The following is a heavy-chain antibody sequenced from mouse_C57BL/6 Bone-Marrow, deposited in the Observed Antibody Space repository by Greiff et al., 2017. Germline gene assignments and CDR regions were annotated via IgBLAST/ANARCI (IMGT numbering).Heavy chain of an antibody. V-gene: IGHV2-5*01. Sequence: VQLQQSGPGLVQPSQSLSITCTVSGFSLTSYGVHWVRQSPGKGLEWLGVIWRGGSTDYNAAFMSRLSITKDNSKSQVFFKMNSLQADDTAIYYCAKNRYYGSSYGYYFDYWGQGTTLTVSS. CDR3: AKNRYYGSSYGYYFDY. CDR2: IWRGGST. D-gene: IGHD1-1*01. J-gene: IGHJ2*01. CDR1: GFSLTSYG.